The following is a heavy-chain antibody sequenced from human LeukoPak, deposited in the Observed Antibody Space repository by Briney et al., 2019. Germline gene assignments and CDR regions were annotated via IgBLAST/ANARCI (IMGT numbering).Heavy chain of an antibody. V-gene: IGHV4-61*02. D-gene: IGHD1-1*01. CDR1: GGSISSGSYY. Sequence: TASETLSLTCTVSGGSISSGSYYWSWIRQPAGKGLEWIGRIYTSGSTNYNPSLKSRVTISVDTSKNQFSLKLSSVTAADTAVYYCARETTALDYWGQGTLVAVSS. CDR2: IYTSGST. J-gene: IGHJ4*02. CDR3: ARETTALDY.